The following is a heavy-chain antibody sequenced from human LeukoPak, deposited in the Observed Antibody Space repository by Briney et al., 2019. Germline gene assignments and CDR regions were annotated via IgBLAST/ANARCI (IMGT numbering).Heavy chain of an antibody. CDR1: GFTFNKYW. J-gene: IGHJ4*02. D-gene: IGHD6-19*01. V-gene: IGHV3-7*01. CDR3: VVDGRGWTGFDY. Sequence: GGSLRLSCAASGFTFNKYWMSWVRQAPGKGLEWVANIKQDGSEKFYVDSVKGRLTISRDNAKNSLYLQMNSLRAEDTAVYYCVVDGRGWTGFDYWGQGTLVTVSS. CDR2: IKQDGSEK.